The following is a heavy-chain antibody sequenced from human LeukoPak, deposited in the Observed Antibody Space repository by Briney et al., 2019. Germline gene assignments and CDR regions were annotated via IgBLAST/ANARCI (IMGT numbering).Heavy chain of an antibody. D-gene: IGHD3-16*01. CDR2: INHNGNVN. V-gene: IGHV3-7*03. J-gene: IGHJ6*02. CDR3: ARGGVVYA. CDR1: GFTFSSYW. Sequence: PGGSLRLSCAASGFTFSSYWMNWARQAPGKGLEWVASINHNGNVNYYVDSVKGRFTISRDNAKNSLYLQMSNLRAEDTAVYFCARGGVVYAWGQGATVTVSS.